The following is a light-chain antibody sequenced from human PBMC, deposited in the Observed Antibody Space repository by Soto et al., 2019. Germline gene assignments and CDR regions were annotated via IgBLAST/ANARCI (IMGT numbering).Light chain of an antibody. CDR3: SSYTSSNTLEV. CDR1: SVGASNY. V-gene: IGLV2-14*01. J-gene: IGLJ1*01. CDR2: EVS. Sequence: QSALIQPASVSGSPGQSITISCTGTSVGASNYVSWYQHHPHRAPKLLIYEVSYRPSGVSNRFSGSKSGNTASLTISGLQAEDEADYYCSSYTSSNTLEVFGIGTRSPS.